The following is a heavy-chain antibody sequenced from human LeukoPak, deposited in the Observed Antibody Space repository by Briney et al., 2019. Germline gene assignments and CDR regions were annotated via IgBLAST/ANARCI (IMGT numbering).Heavy chain of an antibody. D-gene: IGHD3-22*01. CDR1: GFTVSSNY. Sequence: GGSLRLSCAASGFTVSSNYMSWVRQAPGKGLEWVSAIYSGGSTYYADSVKGRFTISRDNSKNTLYLQMNSLRAEDTAVYYCARGGRGYYDSSGYYYASEYFQHWGQGTLVTVSS. CDR2: IYSGGST. V-gene: IGHV3-66*02. CDR3: ARGGRGYYDSSGYYYASEYFQH. J-gene: IGHJ1*01.